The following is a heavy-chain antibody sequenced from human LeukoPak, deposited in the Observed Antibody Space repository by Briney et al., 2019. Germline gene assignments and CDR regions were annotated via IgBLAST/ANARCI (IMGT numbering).Heavy chain of an antibody. Sequence: GGSLRLSCEASGFTFTNAWMNWVRQAPGKGLEWVANIKEDGSEKYYVDSVKGRFTISRDNAKKSLYLQMNSRRAEDTAVYYCARGYRGYSYGSAFDLWGRGTLVTVSS. V-gene: IGHV3-7*01. CDR2: IKEDGSEK. CDR1: GFTFTNAW. J-gene: IGHJ2*01. CDR3: ARGYRGYSYGSAFDL. D-gene: IGHD5-18*01.